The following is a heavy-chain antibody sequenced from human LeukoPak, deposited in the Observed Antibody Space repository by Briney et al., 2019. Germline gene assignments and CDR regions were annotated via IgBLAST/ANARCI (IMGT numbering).Heavy chain of an antibody. D-gene: IGHD1-26*01. CDR2: SSAYNCNT. Sequence: ASVKVSCKASGYTFTSFPINWVRPAPGQGLEWMGWSSAYNCNTIYPQKLQGRVTMTTDTSANTAYMEVRRLRCDDTAVYYCVRDRGNYSGIFFDFWGEGTLVTVSS. CDR1: GYTFTSFP. J-gene: IGHJ4*02. CDR3: VRDRGNYSGIFFDF. V-gene: IGHV1-18*01.